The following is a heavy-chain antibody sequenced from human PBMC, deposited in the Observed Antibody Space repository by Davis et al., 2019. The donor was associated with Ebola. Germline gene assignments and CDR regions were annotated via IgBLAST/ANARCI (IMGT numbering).Heavy chain of an antibody. D-gene: IGHD1-1*01. J-gene: IGHJ3*02. CDR3: VKDTGNIWFGI. CDR1: GFTFSSNS. Sequence: GGSLRLSCPASGFTFSSNSMNWFPQAPGKGLEWVSTLGTSVDTYYADSVKRRFTISRENSKNTLYLQMNGLRVEDTAIYFCVKDTGNIWFGIWGQGNTVTVYS. CDR2: LGTSVDT. V-gene: IGHV3-23*01.